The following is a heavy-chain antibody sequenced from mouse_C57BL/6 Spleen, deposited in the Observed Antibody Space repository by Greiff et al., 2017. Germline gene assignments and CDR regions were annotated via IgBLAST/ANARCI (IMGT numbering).Heavy chain of an antibody. Sequence: QVQLKQPGAELVKPGASVKLSCKASGYTFTSYWMHWVKQRPGRGLEWIGRIDPNSGGTKYNEKFKSKATLTVDKPSSTAYMQLSSLTSEDSAVYYCARRPDYDDDPYFDYWGQGTTLTVSS. J-gene: IGHJ2*01. D-gene: IGHD2-4*01. CDR2: IDPNSGGT. CDR3: ARRPDYDDDPYFDY. CDR1: GYTFTSYW. V-gene: IGHV1-72*01.